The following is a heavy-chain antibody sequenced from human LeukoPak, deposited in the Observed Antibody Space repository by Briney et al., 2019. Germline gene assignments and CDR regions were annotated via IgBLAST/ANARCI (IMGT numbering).Heavy chain of an antibody. CDR3: ARELLWFGELLDYYYYGMDV. D-gene: IGHD3-10*01. CDR1: GGSISSGDYY. CDR2: IYYSGST. Sequence: PSQTLSLTCTVSGGSISSGDYYWSWLRQPPGKGLEWIGYIYYSGSTYYNPSLKSRVTISVDTSKNQFSLKLSSVTAADTAVYYCARELLWFGELLDYYYYGMDVWGQGTTVTVSS. J-gene: IGHJ6*02. V-gene: IGHV4-30-4*01.